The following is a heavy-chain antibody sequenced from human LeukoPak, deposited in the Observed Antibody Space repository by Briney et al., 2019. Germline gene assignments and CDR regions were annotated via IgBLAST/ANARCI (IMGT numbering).Heavy chain of an antibody. V-gene: IGHV3-9*01. CDR1: GFTVSSNY. Sequence: GGSLRLSCAASGFTVSSNYMSWVRQAPGKGLEWVSGISWNSGSIGYADSVKGRFTISRDNAKNSLYLQMNSPRAEDTALYYCAKGRYSGSYGDLDYWGQGTLVTVSS. CDR2: ISWNSGSI. CDR3: AKGRYSGSYGDLDY. J-gene: IGHJ4*02. D-gene: IGHD1-26*01.